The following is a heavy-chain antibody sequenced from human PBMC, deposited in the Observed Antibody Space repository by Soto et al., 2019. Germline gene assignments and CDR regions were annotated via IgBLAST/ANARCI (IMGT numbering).Heavy chain of an antibody. CDR1: GFTFSSYW. CDR2: INSDGSST. D-gene: IGHD2-15*01. CDR3: ARPAEGCSGGSCPFDP. V-gene: IGHV3-74*01. J-gene: IGHJ5*02. Sequence: GGSLRLSCAASGFTFSSYWMHWVRQAPGKGLVWVSRINSDGSSTSYADSVKGRFTISRDNAKNTLYLQMNSLRAEDTAVYYCARPAEGCSGGSCPFDPWGQGTLVTVSS.